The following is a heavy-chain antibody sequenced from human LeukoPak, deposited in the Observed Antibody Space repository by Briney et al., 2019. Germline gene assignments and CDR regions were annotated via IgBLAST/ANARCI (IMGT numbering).Heavy chain of an antibody. J-gene: IGHJ1*01. CDR2: INPNGGGT. V-gene: IGHV1-2*02. CDR3: ARGGGTFFGVLND. Sequence: ASVRVSCKASGYTFTGCYLHWVRQAPGQGLEWMGWINPNGGGTVYAQKFQGRVTMTRDTSITTAYMDLNRLKSEDTALYYCARGGGTFFGVLNDWGQGTLVTVSS. D-gene: IGHD3-3*01. CDR1: GYTFTGCY.